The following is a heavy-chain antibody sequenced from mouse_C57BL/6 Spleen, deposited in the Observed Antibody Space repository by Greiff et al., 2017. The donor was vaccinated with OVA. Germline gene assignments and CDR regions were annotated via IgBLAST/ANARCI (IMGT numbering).Heavy chain of an antibody. CDR2: IDPSDSYT. J-gene: IGHJ3*01. D-gene: IGHD1-1*01. CDR1: GYTFTSYW. CDR3: ARGRVYYYGSSSY. V-gene: IGHV1-50*01. Sequence: QVHVKQPGAELVKPGASVKLSCKASGYTFTSYWMQWVKQRPGQGLEWIGEIDPSDSYTNYNQKFKGKATLTVDTSSSTAYMQLSSLTSEDSAVYYCARGRVYYYGSSSYWGQGTLVTVSA.